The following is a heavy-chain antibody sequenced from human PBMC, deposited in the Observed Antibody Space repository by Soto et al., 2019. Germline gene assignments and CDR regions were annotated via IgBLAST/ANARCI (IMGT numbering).Heavy chain of an antibody. J-gene: IGHJ6*02. V-gene: IGHV1-46*01. CDR1: GYTFTSYY. CDR3: ARDVVVVVAAPPGLYYYYGMDV. Sequence: ASVKVSCKASGYTFTSYYMHWVRQAPGQGLEWMGIINPSGGSTSYAQKFQGRVTMTRDTSTSTVYMELSSLRSEDTAVYYCARDVVVVVAAPPGLYYYYGMDVWGQGTTVTVSS. D-gene: IGHD2-15*01. CDR2: INPSGGST.